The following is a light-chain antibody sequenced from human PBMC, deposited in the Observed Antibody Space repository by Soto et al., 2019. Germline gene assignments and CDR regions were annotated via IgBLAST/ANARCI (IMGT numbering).Light chain of an antibody. CDR1: QNIRNY. Sequence: DIQMTQSPSSLSASVGDRVTITCRASQNIRNYLNWYQQKPGKAPNLLIYGASSLQSGVPSRFSGSGSETDFTLIINNLQPEDFATYYCQQSYTAVFTFGPGTKVDIK. V-gene: IGKV1-39*01. J-gene: IGKJ3*01. CDR3: QQSYTAVFT. CDR2: GAS.